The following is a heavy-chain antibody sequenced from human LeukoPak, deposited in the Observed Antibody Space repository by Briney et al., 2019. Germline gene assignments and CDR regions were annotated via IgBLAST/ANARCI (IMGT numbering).Heavy chain of an antibody. V-gene: IGHV3-30*03. D-gene: IGHD4-17*01. CDR1: GFTFSSYG. CDR2: ISSDGSNK. Sequence: GRSLRLSCAASGFTFSSYGMHWVRQAPGKGLEWVAVISSDGSNKYYADSVKGRFTISRDNSKNTLYLQMNSLRAEDTAVYYCARVPYGDYSPYYFDYWGQGTLVTVSS. CDR3: ARVPYGDYSPYYFDY. J-gene: IGHJ4*02.